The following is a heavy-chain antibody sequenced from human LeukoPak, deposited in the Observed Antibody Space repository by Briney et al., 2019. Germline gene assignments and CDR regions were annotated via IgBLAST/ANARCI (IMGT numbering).Heavy chain of an antibody. J-gene: IGHJ6*03. D-gene: IGHD3-10*01. Sequence: SVKVSCKASGGTFSSYAINWVRQAPGQGLEWMGGIIPIFDTTNYAQNFQGRVTITADKSTNTAYMELSSLRSEDTAVYYCARAIRGSKIASRYYFYYMDIWGKGTTVTVSS. CDR3: ARAIRGSKIASRYYFYYMDI. CDR1: GGTFSSYA. CDR2: IIPIFDTT. V-gene: IGHV1-69*06.